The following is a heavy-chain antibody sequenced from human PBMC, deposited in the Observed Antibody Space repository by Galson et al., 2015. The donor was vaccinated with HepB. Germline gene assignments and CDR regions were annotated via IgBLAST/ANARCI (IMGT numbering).Heavy chain of an antibody. Sequence: SLRLSCAASGFTFSSYAMSWVRQAPGKGLEWVSAISGSGGSTYYADSVKGRFTISRDNSKNTLYLQMNSLRAEDTAVYYCAKTLVGATTALDYWGQGTLVTVSS. CDR1: GFTFSSYA. J-gene: IGHJ4*02. CDR3: AKTLVGATTALDY. CDR2: ISGSGGST. D-gene: IGHD1-26*01. V-gene: IGHV3-23*01.